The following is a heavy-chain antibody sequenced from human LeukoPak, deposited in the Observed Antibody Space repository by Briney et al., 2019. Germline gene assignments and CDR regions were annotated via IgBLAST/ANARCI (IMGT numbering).Heavy chain of an antibody. D-gene: IGHD3-3*01. CDR1: GYSLTELS. J-gene: IGHJ3*02. Sequence: ASVKVSCKVSGYSLTELSMHWVRQAPGKGLEWMGGFDETIHPQKFQGRVTMTTDTSTSTAYMELRSLRSDDTAVYYCARDRPSRFLEWLSGLNAFDIWGQGTMVTVSS. V-gene: IGHV1-24*01. CDR3: ARDRPSRFLEWLSGLNAFDI. CDR2: FDET.